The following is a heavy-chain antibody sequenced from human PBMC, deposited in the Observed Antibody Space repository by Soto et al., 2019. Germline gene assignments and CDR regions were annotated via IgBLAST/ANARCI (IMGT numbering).Heavy chain of an antibody. J-gene: IGHJ4*02. Sequence: QAQLQESGPGLVKHSQNLSLTCTVSGGSISSVCYYWSWIRQHPGKGLDWIGYIYYSGSTYCNPSLKSRVTISVDTSKNQFSLKLSSVTAADTAVYYCARVSTIFGDLVYWGQGTLVTVSS. CDR3: ARVSTIFGDLVY. D-gene: IGHD3-3*01. V-gene: IGHV4-31*03. CDR1: GGSISSVCYY. CDR2: IYYSGST.